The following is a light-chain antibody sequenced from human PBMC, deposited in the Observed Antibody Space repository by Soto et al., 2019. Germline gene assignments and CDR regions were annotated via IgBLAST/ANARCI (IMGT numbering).Light chain of an antibody. Sequence: EIVMTQSPATLSVSPGERATLSCRASQSVSSNLAWYQQKPGQAPRLLIYGASIRATGIPARFSGSGSGTEFTLTISSLQSEDFAVYYCQQCNNWPPITFGQGTRLEIK. J-gene: IGKJ5*01. CDR2: GAS. CDR1: QSVSSN. CDR3: QQCNNWPPIT. V-gene: IGKV3D-15*01.